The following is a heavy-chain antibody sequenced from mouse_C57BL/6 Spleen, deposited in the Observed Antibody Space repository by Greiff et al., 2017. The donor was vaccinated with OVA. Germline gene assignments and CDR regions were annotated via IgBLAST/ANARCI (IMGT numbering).Heavy chain of an antibody. CDR2: IDPSDSYT. D-gene: IGHD3-2*02. J-gene: IGHJ2*01. CDR1: GYTFTSYW. V-gene: IGHV1-69*01. Sequence: VQLQQPGAELVMPGASVKLSCKASGYTFTSYWMHWVKQRPGQGLEWIGEIDPSDSYTNYNQEFKGKSTLTVDKSSSTAYMQLSSLTSEDSAVYYCARSGSRDYWGQGTTLTVSS. CDR3: ARSGSRDY.